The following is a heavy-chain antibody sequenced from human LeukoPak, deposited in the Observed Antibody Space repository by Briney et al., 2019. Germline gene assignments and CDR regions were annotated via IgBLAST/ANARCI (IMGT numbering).Heavy chain of an antibody. V-gene: IGHV4-59*08. J-gene: IGHJ4*02. CDR2: IYYSGST. Sequence: PSETLSLTCTVSGGSISSYYWSWIRQPPGKGLEWIGYIYYSGSTNYNPSLKSRVTISVDTSKNQFSLKLSSVTAADTAVYYCARHSAPNNGSGISYWGQGTLVTVSS. D-gene: IGHD3-10*01. CDR1: GGSISSYY. CDR3: ARHSAPNNGSGISY.